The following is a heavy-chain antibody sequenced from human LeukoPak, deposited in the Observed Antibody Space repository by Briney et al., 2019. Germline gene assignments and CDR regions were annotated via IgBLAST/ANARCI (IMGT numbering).Heavy chain of an antibody. CDR1: GYTFTGYY. J-gene: IGHJ4*02. Sequence: ASVKVSCKASGYTFTGYYMHWVRQAPGQGLEWMGWINPNSGGTNYAQKFQGRVTMTRDTSISTAYMELSRLRSDDTAVYYCARGGVRITMVRGVIITPLGYFDYWGQGTLVIVSS. CDR2: INPNSGGT. V-gene: IGHV1-2*02. D-gene: IGHD3-10*01. CDR3: ARGGVRITMVRGVIITPLGYFDY.